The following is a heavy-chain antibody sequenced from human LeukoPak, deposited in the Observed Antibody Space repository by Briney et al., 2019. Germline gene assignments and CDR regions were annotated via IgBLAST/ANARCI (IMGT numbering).Heavy chain of an antibody. V-gene: IGHV4-38-2*01. D-gene: IGHD4-11*01. CDR2: VYQSGIT. CDR3: ARRYSNSYFGY. CDR1: GYSISSGYY. Sequence: SETLSLTCAVSGYSISSGYYWGWIRQPPGKGLEWIGNVYQSGITYYNASLKSRVTISVDTSKNQFSLKLNSVTAADTAVYYCARRYSNSYFGYWGQGTLVTVSS. J-gene: IGHJ4*02.